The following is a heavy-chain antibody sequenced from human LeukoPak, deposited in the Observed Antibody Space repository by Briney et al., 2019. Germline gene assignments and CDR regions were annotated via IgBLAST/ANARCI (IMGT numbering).Heavy chain of an antibody. V-gene: IGHV3-9*01. D-gene: IGHD2-8*01. Sequence: PGGSLRLSCAASGFTFSSYWMHWVRQAPGKGPEWVAGISWNSGTIGYADSVKGRFTVSRDNAKNSLYLQMNSLRAEDTALYYCARDNTYAVRQYNWFDPWGQGTLVTVSS. J-gene: IGHJ5*02. CDR3: ARDNTYAVRQYNWFDP. CDR1: GFTFSSYW. CDR2: ISWNSGTI.